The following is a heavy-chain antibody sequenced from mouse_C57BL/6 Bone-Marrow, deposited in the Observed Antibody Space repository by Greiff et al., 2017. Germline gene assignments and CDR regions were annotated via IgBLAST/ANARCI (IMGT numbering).Heavy chain of an antibody. Sequence: VQLQQSVAELVRPGSSVKMSCKTSGYTFTSYGINWVKQRPGQGLEWIGYIDIGNGYTEYNEKFKGKATLTSDTSSSTAYMQLSSLTSEDSAIYFCARFYYGSSSYYAMDYWGQGTSVTVSS. CDR3: ARFYYGSSSYYAMDY. D-gene: IGHD1-1*01. CDR1: GYTFTSYG. J-gene: IGHJ4*01. CDR2: IDIGNGYT. V-gene: IGHV1-58*01.